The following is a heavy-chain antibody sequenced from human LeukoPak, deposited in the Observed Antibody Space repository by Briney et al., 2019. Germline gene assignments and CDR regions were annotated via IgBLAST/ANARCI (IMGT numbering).Heavy chain of an antibody. CDR3: ARDGSYSSGVNWFDP. V-gene: IGHV4-59*01. CDR1: GGSISSYY. J-gene: IGHJ5*02. Sequence: SETLSLTCTVSGGSISSYYWSWIRQPPGKGLEGMGYIYYSGSTNYNPSLKSRVTILVDTSKNQFSLKLSSVTAADTAVYYCARDGSYSSGVNWFDPWGQGTLVTVSS. D-gene: IGHD6-19*01. CDR2: IYYSGST.